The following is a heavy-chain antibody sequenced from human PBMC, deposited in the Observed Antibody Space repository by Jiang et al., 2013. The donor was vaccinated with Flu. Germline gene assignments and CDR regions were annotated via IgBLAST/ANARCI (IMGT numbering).Heavy chain of an antibody. CDR2: IIPIFGTA. V-gene: IGHV1-69*01. Sequence: SGAEVKKPGSSVKVSCKASGGTFSSYAISWVRQAPGQGLEWMGGIIPIFGTANYAQKFQGRVTITADESTSTAYMELSSLRSEDTAVYYCARDLLDDFLPSPPKPSGYWGQGTLVTVSS. CDR1: GGTFSSYA. CDR3: ARDLLDDFLPSPPKPSGY. D-gene: IGHD3-3*01. J-gene: IGHJ4*02.